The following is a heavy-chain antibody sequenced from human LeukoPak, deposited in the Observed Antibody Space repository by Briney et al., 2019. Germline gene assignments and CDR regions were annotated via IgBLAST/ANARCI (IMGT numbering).Heavy chain of an antibody. Sequence: SETLSLTCTVSGGSISSYYWSWIRQPPGKGLEWTGYIYYSGSTNYNPSLKSRVTISVDTSKNQFSLKLTSVTAADTAVYYCASGAYSFYYMDVWGKGTTVTISS. CDR1: GGSISSYY. D-gene: IGHD5-18*01. V-gene: IGHV4-59*01. CDR2: IYYSGST. CDR3: ASGAYSFYYMDV. J-gene: IGHJ6*03.